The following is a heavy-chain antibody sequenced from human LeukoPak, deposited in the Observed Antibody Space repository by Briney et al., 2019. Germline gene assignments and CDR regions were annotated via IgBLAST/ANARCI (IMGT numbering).Heavy chain of an antibody. CDR2: ISGSGGST. CDR1: GFTFSSYA. V-gene: IGHV3-23*01. J-gene: IGHJ4*02. CDR3: AKGEAGTGSYYFDY. Sequence: GGSLRLSCAASGFTFSSYAMSWVRQAPGKGLEWVSAISGSGGSTYYADSVKGRFTISRDNSKSTLYLQMNSLRAEDTAVYYCAKGEAGTGSYYFDYWGQGTLVTVSS. D-gene: IGHD6-19*01.